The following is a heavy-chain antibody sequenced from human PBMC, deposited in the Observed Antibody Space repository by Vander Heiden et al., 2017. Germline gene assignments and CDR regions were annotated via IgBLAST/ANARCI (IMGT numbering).Heavy chain of an antibody. D-gene: IGHD3-9*01. J-gene: IGHJ4*02. V-gene: IGHV4-61*01. CDR2: AYYTGST. Sequence: QVHLQESGPGMVKPSETLSLTCTVSGVSVGSADESYYWSWIRQPPGKGLEWIGYAYYTGSTNYNPSLRSRVTISVDTSKNQISLNLNSVTAADTAMYFCARVPMAGDNNDRIRWRHFDYWGRGTLVTVSS. CDR1: GVSVGSADESYY. CDR3: ARVPMAGDNNDRIRWRHFDY.